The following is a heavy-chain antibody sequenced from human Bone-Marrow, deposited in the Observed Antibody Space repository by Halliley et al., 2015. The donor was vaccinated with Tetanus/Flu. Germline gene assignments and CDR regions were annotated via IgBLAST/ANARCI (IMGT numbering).Heavy chain of an antibody. D-gene: IGHD1-1*01. CDR1: GGSINSSGYH. Sequence: TLSLTCAVSGGSINSSGYHWSWIRQPPGKGLEYIGYIYYSGSTYYSPSLKNRLAISLDTSKTQFSLELNSVTAADTAVYYCARASSELISGTYYYYGLDLWGPGTSVTVSS. V-gene: IGHV4-30-4*01. J-gene: IGHJ6*02. CDR2: IYYSGST. CDR3: ARASSELISGTYYYYGLDL.